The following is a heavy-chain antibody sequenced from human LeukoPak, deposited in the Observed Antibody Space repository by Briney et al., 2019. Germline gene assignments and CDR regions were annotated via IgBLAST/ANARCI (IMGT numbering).Heavy chain of an antibody. V-gene: IGHV3-23*01. D-gene: IGHD5-24*01. Sequence: GGSLRLSCAASGFTFSSYAMSWVRQAPGKGLEWVSAISGSGGSTYYADSVKGRFTISRDNSKNTLYLQMNSLRAEDTAVYYCARDSGGDGYNKYYFDYWGQGTLVTVSS. CDR3: ARDSGGDGYNKYYFDY. CDR2: ISGSGGST. CDR1: GFTFSSYA. J-gene: IGHJ4*02.